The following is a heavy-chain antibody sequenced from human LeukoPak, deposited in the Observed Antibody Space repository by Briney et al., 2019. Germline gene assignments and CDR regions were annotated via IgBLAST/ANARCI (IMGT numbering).Heavy chain of an antibody. J-gene: IGHJ4*02. CDR1: GFTFSSYS. Sequence: PGGSLRLSCAASGFTFSSYSINWVRQAPGKGLEGVASISSSSSYIYYADSVKGRFTISRDNAKNSLYLQMNSLRAEDTAVYYCAGGAVANNLDYWGQGTLVTVSS. V-gene: IGHV3-21*01. D-gene: IGHD6-19*01. CDR3: AGGAVANNLDY. CDR2: ISSSSSYI.